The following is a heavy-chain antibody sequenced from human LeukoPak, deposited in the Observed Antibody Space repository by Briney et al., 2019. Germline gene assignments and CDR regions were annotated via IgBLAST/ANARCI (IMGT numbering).Heavy chain of an antibody. CDR1: GFTFSSYG. Sequence: GGSLRLSCAASGFTFSSYGMHWARQAPGKGLEWVAFIRYDGSNKYYADSVKGRFTISRDNSKNTLYLQMNSLRAEDTAVYYCAKDRRNNYEVCDYWGQGTLVTVSS. CDR2: IRYDGSNK. J-gene: IGHJ4*02. CDR3: AKDRRNNYEVCDY. V-gene: IGHV3-30*02. D-gene: IGHD4-11*01.